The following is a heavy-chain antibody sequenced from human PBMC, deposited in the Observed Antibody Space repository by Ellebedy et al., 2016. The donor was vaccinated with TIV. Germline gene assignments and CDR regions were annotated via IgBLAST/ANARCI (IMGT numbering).Heavy chain of an antibody. J-gene: IGHJ4*02. CDR1: GFTFSDYY. D-gene: IGHD1-1*01. V-gene: IGHV3-11*06. Sequence: GESLKISCATSGFTFSDYYLNWIRQAPGKGLEWVSYISDSGTYTNYADSVKGRFSISRDNAKNSLYLQMNSLRAEDTAVYYCARKPMNPTDLYGNFDHWGQGTLVTVSS. CDR3: ARKPMNPTDLYGNFDH. CDR2: ISDSGTYT.